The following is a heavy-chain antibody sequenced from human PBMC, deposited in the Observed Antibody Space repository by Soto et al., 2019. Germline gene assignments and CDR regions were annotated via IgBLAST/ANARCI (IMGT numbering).Heavy chain of an antibody. CDR2: INHSGST. Sequence: SETLSLTCAVYGGSFSGYYWSWIRQPPGKGLEWIGEINHSGSTNYNPSLKSRVTISVDTSKNQFSLKLSSVTAADTAVYYCARVGYCSSTSCYGYYYYYMDVWGKGTTVTVSS. J-gene: IGHJ6*03. CDR1: GGSFSGYY. CDR3: ARVGYCSSTSCYGYYYYYMDV. V-gene: IGHV4-34*01. D-gene: IGHD2-2*01.